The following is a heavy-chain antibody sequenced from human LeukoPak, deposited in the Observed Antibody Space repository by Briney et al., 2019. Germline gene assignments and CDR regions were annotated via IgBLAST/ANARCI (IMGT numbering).Heavy chain of an antibody. D-gene: IGHD2-2*01. CDR1: GGSISSGSYY. CDR3: VRWQKYQLPYGYFDL. CDR2: IYTSGST. V-gene: IGHV4-61*02. Sequence: PSQTLSLTCTVSGGSISSGSYYWSWIRQPAGKGLEWIRRIYTSGSTNYNPSLKSRVTISVDTSKNQFSLKLSSVTAADTAVYYCVRWQKYQLPYGYFDLWGRGTLVTVSS. J-gene: IGHJ2*01.